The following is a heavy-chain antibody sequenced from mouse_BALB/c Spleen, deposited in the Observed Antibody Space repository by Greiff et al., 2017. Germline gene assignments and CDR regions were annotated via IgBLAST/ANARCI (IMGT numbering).Heavy chain of an antibody. J-gene: IGHJ4*01. CDR3: ARRARNDYDAMDY. Sequence: QVQLKESGPGILQPSQTLSLTCSFSGFSLSTSGMGVSWIRQPSGKGLEWLAHIYWDDDKRYNPSLKSRLTISKDTSSNQVFLKITSVDTADTATYYCARRARNDYDAMDYWGQGTSVTVSS. CDR2: IYWDDDK. V-gene: IGHV8-12*01. CDR1: GFSLSTSGMG.